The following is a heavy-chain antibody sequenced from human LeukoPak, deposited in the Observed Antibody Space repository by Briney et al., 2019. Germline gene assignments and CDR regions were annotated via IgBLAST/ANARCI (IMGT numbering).Heavy chain of an antibody. CDR2: ISGDGDTT. J-gene: IGHJ4*02. V-gene: IGHV3-43*01. Sequence: PGGSLRLSCAASGFTFSSYNKNWGRPAPGEGLEWGSLISGDGDTTYYADSVKGRFTISRDNSKNSLSLQMTSLRPEDTALYYCAKGGHYDSRDAMDYWGRGTLVTVSS. CDR1: GFTFSSYN. CDR3: AKGGHYDSRDAMDY. D-gene: IGHD3-22*01.